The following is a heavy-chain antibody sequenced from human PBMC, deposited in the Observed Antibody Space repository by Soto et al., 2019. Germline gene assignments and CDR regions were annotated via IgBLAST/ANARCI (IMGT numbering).Heavy chain of an antibody. Sequence: ASETLSLTCTVSGGSISSSSYYWGWIRQPPGKGLEWIGSIYYSGSTYYNPSLKSRVTISVDTSKNQFSLKLSSVTAADTAVYYCARRRSHGSGSYYNPHYYYYYCGMDVWGQGTTVTVSS. D-gene: IGHD3-10*01. CDR1: GGSISSSSYY. CDR2: IYYSGST. CDR3: ARRRSHGSGSYYNPHYYYYYCGMDV. J-gene: IGHJ6*02. V-gene: IGHV4-39*01.